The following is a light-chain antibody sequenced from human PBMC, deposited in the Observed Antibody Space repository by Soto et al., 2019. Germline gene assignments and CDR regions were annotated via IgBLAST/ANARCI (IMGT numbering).Light chain of an antibody. Sequence: EIVLTQSPGTLSLSPGERATLSCRAPQSVSSGFLSWYQLKPGQAPRLLIFDASSRATGIPDRFSGSGSGTDLTLTISRLEPEDFAIYYCHQYGSSPATFGQGTQVEIK. J-gene: IGKJ1*01. CDR1: QSVSSGF. CDR3: HQYGSSPAT. V-gene: IGKV3-20*01. CDR2: DAS.